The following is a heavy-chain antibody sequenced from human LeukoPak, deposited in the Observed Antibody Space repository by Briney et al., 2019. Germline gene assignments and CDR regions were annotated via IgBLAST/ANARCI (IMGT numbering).Heavy chain of an antibody. V-gene: IGHV1-69*01. CDR3: AHTRETGDIIGY. CDR1: GGTFSSYA. D-gene: IGHD7-27*01. J-gene: IGHJ4*02. Sequence: ASVKVSCKASGGTFSSYAISWVRQAPGQGLEWVGGIIPIFGTANYAQKFQGRVTITADESTSTAYMELSSLRSEDTAVYYCAHTRETGDIIGYWGQGTLVTVSS. CDR2: IIPIFGTA.